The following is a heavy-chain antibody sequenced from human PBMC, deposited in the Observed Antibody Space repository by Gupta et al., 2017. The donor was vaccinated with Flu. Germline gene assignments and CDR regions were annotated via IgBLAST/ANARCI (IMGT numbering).Heavy chain of an antibody. V-gene: IGHV1-46*01. Sequence: VTMTRDTSTSTVYMELSSLRSEDTAVYYCARCGYSTTGWFDPWGQGTLVTVSS. D-gene: IGHD4-4*01. J-gene: IGHJ5*02. CDR3: ARCGYSTTGWFDP.